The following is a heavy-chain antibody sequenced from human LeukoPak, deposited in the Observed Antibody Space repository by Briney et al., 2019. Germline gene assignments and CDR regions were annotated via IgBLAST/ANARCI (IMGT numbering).Heavy chain of an antibody. D-gene: IGHD5-18*01. CDR2: IWYDGSNK. J-gene: IGHJ4*02. V-gene: IGHV3-33*06. CDR3: AKGVQLWTYYFDY. Sequence: GGSLRLSCAASGFTFSSYGMHWVRQAPGKGLEWVAVIWYDGSNKYYADSVKGRFTISRDNSKNTLYLQMNSLRAEDTAVYYCAKGVQLWTYYFDYWGQGTPVTVSS. CDR1: GFTFSSYG.